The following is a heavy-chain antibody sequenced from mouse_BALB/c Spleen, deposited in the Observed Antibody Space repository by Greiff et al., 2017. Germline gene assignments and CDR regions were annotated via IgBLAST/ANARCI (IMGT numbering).Heavy chain of an antibody. D-gene: IGHD1-1*01. Sequence: EVQLVESGGGLVKPGGSLKLSCAASGFTFSDYYMYWVRQTPEKRLEWVATISDGGSYTYYPDSVKGRFTISRDNAKNNLYLQMSSLKSEDTAMYYCARDRGITHVGFAYWGQGTLVTVSA. J-gene: IGHJ3*01. V-gene: IGHV5-4*02. CDR3: ARDRGITHVGFAY. CDR1: GFTFSDYY. CDR2: ISDGGSYT.